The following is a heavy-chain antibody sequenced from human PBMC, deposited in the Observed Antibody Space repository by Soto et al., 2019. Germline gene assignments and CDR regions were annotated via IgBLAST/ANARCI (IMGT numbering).Heavy chain of an antibody. J-gene: IGHJ3*02. Sequence: ASVKVSCKASGYTFTSYGISWVRQAPGQGLEWMGWISAYNGNTNYAQKLQGRVTMTRDTSTSTVYMELSSLRSEDTAVYYCARDPRVPDAFDIWGQGTMVTVSS. CDR2: ISAYNGNT. CDR3: ARDPRVPDAFDI. CDR1: GYTFTSYG. D-gene: IGHD1-1*01. V-gene: IGHV1-18*01.